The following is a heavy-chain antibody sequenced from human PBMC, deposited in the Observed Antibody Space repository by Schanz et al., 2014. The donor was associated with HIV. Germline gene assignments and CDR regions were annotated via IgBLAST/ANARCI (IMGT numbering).Heavy chain of an antibody. CDR3: AKDRNHYDSRYRGKGNYYYYYGMDV. V-gene: IGHV3-30*18. CDR1: GFTFDSYG. CDR2: ISYDGTNK. J-gene: IGHJ6*02. D-gene: IGHD3-22*01. Sequence: QVQLVESGGGVVQPGRSLRLSCAASGFTFDSYGIHWVRQAPGKGLEWVAVISYDGTNKKFADSVKGRFTISRDNSKNTLYLQMKSLRPEDTAVYYCAKDRNHYDSRYRGKGNYYYYYGMDVWGPGTLVTVSS.